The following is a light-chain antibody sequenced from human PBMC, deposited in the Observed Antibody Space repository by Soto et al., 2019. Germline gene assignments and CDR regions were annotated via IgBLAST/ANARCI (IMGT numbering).Light chain of an antibody. CDR2: GAS. V-gene: IGKV3-20*01. CDR1: QSVASNY. CDR3: QQYGDASET. Sequence: EIVLTQSPGTLSLSPGERATLSCRASQSVASNYLAWYQLKPGQAPRLLIYGASSRATGIPDRFGGSGSGTDFTLTISRLEPEDFPVYFCQQYGDASETFGQGNKVEIK. J-gene: IGKJ1*01.